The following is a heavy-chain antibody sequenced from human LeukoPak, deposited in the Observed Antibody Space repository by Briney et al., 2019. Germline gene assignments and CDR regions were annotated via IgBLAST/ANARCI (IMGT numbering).Heavy chain of an antibody. V-gene: IGHV1-69*05. D-gene: IGHD2-2*01. Sequence: GSSVKVSCKASGGTFSSYAISWVRQAPGQGLEWMGGIIPIFGTANYAQKFQGRVTITTDESTSTAYMELSSLRSEDTAVYCCAGNIVVVPAAMLASSSSLDYWGQGTLVTVSS. J-gene: IGHJ4*02. CDR1: GGTFSSYA. CDR3: AGNIVVVPAAMLASSSSLDY. CDR2: IIPIFGTA.